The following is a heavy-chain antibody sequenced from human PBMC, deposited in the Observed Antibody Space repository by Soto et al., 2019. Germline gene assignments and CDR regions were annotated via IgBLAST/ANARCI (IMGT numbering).Heavy chain of an antibody. D-gene: IGHD2-2*01. CDR3: ARRIVVVPAAMKEFDY. Sequence: QLQLQESGPGLVKPSETLSLTCTVSGGSISSSSYYWGWIRQPPGKGLEWIGSIYYSGSTYYNPSLQSRVTISVDTSKNQFSLKLSSVTAADTAVYYCARRIVVVPAAMKEFDYWGQGTLVTVSS. CDR1: GGSISSSSYY. J-gene: IGHJ4*02. CDR2: IYYSGST. V-gene: IGHV4-39*01.